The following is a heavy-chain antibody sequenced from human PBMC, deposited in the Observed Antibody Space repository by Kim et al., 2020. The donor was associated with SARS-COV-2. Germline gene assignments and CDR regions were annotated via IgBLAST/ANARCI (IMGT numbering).Heavy chain of an antibody. D-gene: IGHD2-2*01. J-gene: IGHJ4*02. CDR1: GFTFSSYA. Sequence: GGSLRLSCAVSGFTFSSYAMTWVRQAPGRGLEWVSGISASGGSTYYADSVKGRFTISRDSSKNTLYLQMNSLRAEDTAVYYCAKGGEYQLLPFDYWGKGT. V-gene: IGHV3-23*01. CDR3: AKGGEYQLLPFDY. CDR2: ISASGGST.